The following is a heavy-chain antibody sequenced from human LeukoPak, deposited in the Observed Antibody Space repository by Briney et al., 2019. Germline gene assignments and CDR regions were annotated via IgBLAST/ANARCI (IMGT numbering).Heavy chain of an antibody. J-gene: IGHJ4*02. Sequence: GGSLRLSCAASGFTFSSCAMHWVRQAPGKGLEWVAVISYDGSNKYYADSVKGRFTISRDNSKNTLYLQMNSLRAEDTAVYYCARDGSGWYGVSDYWGQGTLVTVSS. V-gene: IGHV3-30-3*01. D-gene: IGHD6-19*01. CDR2: ISYDGSNK. CDR3: ARDGSGWYGVSDY. CDR1: GFTFSSCA.